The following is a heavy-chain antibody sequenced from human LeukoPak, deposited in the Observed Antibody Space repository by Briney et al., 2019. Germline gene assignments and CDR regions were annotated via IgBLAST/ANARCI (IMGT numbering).Heavy chain of an antibody. Sequence: GGALRLSGGASGCACGSYEMNWVRQTPGRGLEWVSYIGNTGRTIYYADSVQGRFTISRDNAKNSLYLQMNSLRAEDTAIYYCVRGDRYFFDFWGQGTLVTVSS. J-gene: IGHJ4*02. V-gene: IGHV3-48*03. CDR1: GCACGSYE. D-gene: IGHD1-14*01. CDR3: VRGDRYFFDF. CDR2: IGNTGRTI.